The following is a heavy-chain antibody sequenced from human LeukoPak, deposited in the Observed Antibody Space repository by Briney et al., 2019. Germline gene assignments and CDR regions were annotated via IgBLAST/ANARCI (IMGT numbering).Heavy chain of an antibody. V-gene: IGHV4-59*05. Sequence: SETLSLTCTVSGGSINSYYWSWIRQPPGKGLEWIGSIYYSGSTYYNPSLKSRVTISVDTSKNQFSLKLSSVTAADTAVYYCATYTGIQLWSRDWYFDLWGRGTLVTVSS. CDR3: ATYTGIQLWSRDWYFDL. J-gene: IGHJ2*01. CDR2: IYYSGST. D-gene: IGHD5-18*01. CDR1: GGSINSYY.